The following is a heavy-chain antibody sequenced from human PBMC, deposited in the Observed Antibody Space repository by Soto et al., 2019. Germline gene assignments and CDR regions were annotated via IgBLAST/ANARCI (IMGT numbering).Heavy chain of an antibody. CDR2: IFYSGST. D-gene: IGHD2-21*02. J-gene: IGHJ4*02. V-gene: IGHV4-59*02. CDR1: GGSVNSYY. CDR3: ARVFPSYCGGDCAYFDS. Sequence: QVQLQESGPGLVRPSETLSLTCTVSGGSVNSYYWSWIRQTQGKGPEWIGYIFYSGSTNSNPSLKSRASMSVDMSKNQFSLRLSSLTAADTAVYYCARVFPSYCGGDCAYFDSWGQGILVTVSS.